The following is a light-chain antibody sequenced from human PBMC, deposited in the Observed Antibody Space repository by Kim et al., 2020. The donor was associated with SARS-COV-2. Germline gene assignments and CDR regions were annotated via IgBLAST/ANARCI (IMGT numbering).Light chain of an antibody. CDR1: NSGSKS. CDR2: DDS. J-gene: IGLJ2*01. Sequence: SYELTQPPSVSVAPGKTARITCGGNNSGSKSVHWYQQKPGQAPVLVVYDDSDRPSGIPERFSGSNSGNTATLTISRVEAGDEADYYCQVWDSSSDVVFGGGTQLTVL. CDR3: QVWDSSSDVV. V-gene: IGLV3-21*03.